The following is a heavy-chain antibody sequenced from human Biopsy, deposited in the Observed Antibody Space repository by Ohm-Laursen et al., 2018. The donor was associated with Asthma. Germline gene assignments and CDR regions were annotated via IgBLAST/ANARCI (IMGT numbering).Heavy chain of an antibody. CDR1: VFTFSDYY. CDR2: ITGSGGFT. V-gene: IGHV3-23*01. D-gene: IGHD1-26*01. Sequence: SLRLSCSASVFTFSDYYMSWFRQAPGKGLEWVSSITGSGGFTYYADSVKCRFTIPRDKSENTLYLQMNSLRAEDLAIYYCAKYSVFYYRGGNDYWGQGIVVTVSS. J-gene: IGHJ4*02. CDR3: AKYSVFYYRGGNDY.